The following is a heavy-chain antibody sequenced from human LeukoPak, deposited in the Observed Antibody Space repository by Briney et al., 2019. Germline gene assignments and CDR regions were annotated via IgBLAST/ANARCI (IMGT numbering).Heavy chain of an antibody. CDR1: GESITYSNW. V-gene: IGHV4-4*02. J-gene: IGHJ4*02. CDR3: ARFNGPRLFDY. D-gene: IGHD2-8*01. CDR2: IFHNGKT. Sequence: SGTLSLTCAVSGESITYSNWWSWVRQPPGRGLEWIGEIFHNGKTNYNPSLKSRVTLSVDTSKNEFSLTLTSLTAADTAIYYCARFNGPRLFDYWGQGTLVTVSS.